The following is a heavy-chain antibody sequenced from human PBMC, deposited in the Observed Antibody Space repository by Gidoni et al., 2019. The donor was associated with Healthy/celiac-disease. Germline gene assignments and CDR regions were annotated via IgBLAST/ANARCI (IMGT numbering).Heavy chain of an antibody. Sequence: QVQLVQSGAEVKKPGSSVKVSCKASVGTFSSYAISWVRQAPGQGLEWMGGIIPIFGTANYAQKFQGRVTITADESTSTAYMELSSLRSEDTAVYYCARDGYYYDSSGSSYWYFDLWGRGTLVTVSS. V-gene: IGHV1-69*01. D-gene: IGHD3-22*01. CDR1: VGTFSSYA. CDR3: ARDGYYYDSSGSSYWYFDL. CDR2: IIPIFGTA. J-gene: IGHJ2*01.